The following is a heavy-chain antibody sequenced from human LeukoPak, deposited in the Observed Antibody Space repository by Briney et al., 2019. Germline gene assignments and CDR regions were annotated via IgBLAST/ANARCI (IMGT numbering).Heavy chain of an antibody. CDR2: IIPIFGTA. V-gene: IGHV1-69*06. CDR3: VRGIVGADFDY. CDR1: GGTFSSYA. J-gene: IGHJ4*02. D-gene: IGHD1-26*01. Sequence: SVKVSCKASGGTFSSYAISWVRQAPGQGLEWMGGIIPIFGTANYAQKFQGRVTITADKSTSTAYMELRSLRSDDTAVYYCVRGIVGADFDYWGQGTLVTVSS.